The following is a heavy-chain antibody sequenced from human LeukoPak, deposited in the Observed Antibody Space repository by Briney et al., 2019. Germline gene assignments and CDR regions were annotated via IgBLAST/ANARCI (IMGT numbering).Heavy chain of an antibody. CDR1: GGSFSGYY. Sequence: SETLSLACAVYGGSFSGYYWGWIRQPPGKGLEWIGTIYYSGKTYYNMSLKSRVTISVDTSKNQLSLKLSSVTAADTAVYYCARFQASFESFDIWGQGTMVTVSS. V-gene: IGHV4-34*01. CDR3: ARFQASFESFDI. CDR2: IYYSGKT. D-gene: IGHD1-26*01. J-gene: IGHJ3*02.